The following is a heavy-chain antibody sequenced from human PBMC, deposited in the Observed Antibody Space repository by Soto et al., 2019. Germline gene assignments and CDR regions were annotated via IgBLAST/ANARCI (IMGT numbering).Heavy chain of an antibody. D-gene: IGHD3-22*01. CDR2: IKQDGSEK. J-gene: IGHJ4*02. CDR1: GFTFSSYW. V-gene: IGHV3-7*03. CDR3: AREADYYDSSGYPVDY. Sequence: GGSLRLSCAASGFTFSSYWMSWVRQAPGKGLEWVANIKQDGSEKYYVDSVKGRFTISRDNAKNSLYLQMNSLRAEDTAVYYCAREADYYDSSGYPVDYWGQGTLVTVSS.